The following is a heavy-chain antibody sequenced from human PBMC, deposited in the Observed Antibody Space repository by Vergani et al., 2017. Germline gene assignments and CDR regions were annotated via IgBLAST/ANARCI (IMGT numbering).Heavy chain of an antibody. V-gene: IGHV3-23*04. Sequence: EAQLAESGGGLVQPGGSLRLSCAASGFTFNKFAMNWVRQAPGKGLEWVSTISGSGDRTYYADSVKGRFTISRDNSKNTVNLQMDSLRDEDTAVYYCAKDVYSGSFSDFDYWGQGNLVTVSS. J-gene: IGHJ4*02. CDR2: ISGSGDRT. CDR1: GFTFNKFA. D-gene: IGHD1-26*01. CDR3: AKDVYSGSFSDFDY.